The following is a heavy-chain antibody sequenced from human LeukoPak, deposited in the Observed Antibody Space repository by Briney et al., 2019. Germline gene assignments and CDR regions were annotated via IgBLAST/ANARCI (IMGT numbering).Heavy chain of an antibody. V-gene: IGHV1-46*01. CDR3: ARDRLAASWHAFDL. CDR1: GYTFTSYY. CDR2: INPGGGGT. D-gene: IGHD6-13*01. Sequence: ASVTVSFKASGYTFTSYYMHWVRQAPGQGLEWLGIINPGGGGTSYAQKFQGRVSMTRDTSTSTVYMQMNSLRSEDTAVYYCARDRLAASWHAFDLWGQGTLVTVSS. J-gene: IGHJ4*02.